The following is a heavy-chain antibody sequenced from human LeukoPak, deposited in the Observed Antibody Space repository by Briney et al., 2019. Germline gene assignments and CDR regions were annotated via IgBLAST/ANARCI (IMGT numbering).Heavy chain of an antibody. CDR2: IRYDGSNK. CDR3: AKADCSSTSCYAIVPFDY. Sequence: GGSLRLSCAASGFTFSSYGMHWVRQAPGKGLEWVAFIRYDGSNKYYADSVKGRFTISRDNSKNTLYLQMNSLRAEDTAVYYCAKADCSSTSCYAIVPFDYWGQGTLVTVSS. D-gene: IGHD2-2*01. CDR1: GFTFSSYG. J-gene: IGHJ4*02. V-gene: IGHV3-30*02.